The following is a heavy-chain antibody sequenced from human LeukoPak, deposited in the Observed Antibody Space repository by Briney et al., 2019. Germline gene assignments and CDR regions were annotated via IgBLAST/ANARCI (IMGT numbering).Heavy chain of an antibody. J-gene: IGHJ6*02. CDR3: AKAKEGLLWFGELFNYYYGMDV. CDR2: ISGSGGST. Sequence: GGSPRLSCAASGFTFSSYAMSWVRQAPGKGLEWVSAISGSGGSTYYADSVKGRFTISRDNSKNTLYLQMNSLRAEDTAVYYCAKAKEGLLWFGELFNYYYGMDVWGQGTTVTVSS. CDR1: GFTFSSYA. D-gene: IGHD3-10*01. V-gene: IGHV3-23*01.